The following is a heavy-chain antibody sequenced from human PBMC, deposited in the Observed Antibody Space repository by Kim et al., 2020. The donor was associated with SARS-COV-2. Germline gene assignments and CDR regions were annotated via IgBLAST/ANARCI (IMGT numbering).Heavy chain of an antibody. J-gene: IGHJ6*02. Sequence: GGSLRLSCAASGFTFSSYAMHWVRQAPGKGLEWVAVISYDGSNKYYADSVKGRFTISRDNSKNTLYLQMNSLRAEDTAVYYCARAPLSGVNYYYYYGMDVWGQGTTVTVSS. CDR2: ISYDGSNK. CDR3: ARAPLSGVNYYYYYGMDV. D-gene: IGHD3-10*01. V-gene: IGHV3-30-3*01. CDR1: GFTFSSYA.